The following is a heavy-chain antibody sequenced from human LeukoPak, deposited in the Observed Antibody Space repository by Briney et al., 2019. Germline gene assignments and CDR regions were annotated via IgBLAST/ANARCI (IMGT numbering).Heavy chain of an antibody. J-gene: IGHJ4*02. D-gene: IGHD2-2*01. CDR3: ARGGVGPASINYFVY. Sequence: GGSLRLSWAASVFTIRSYCMSWVRQAPGKGLEWVAVIWYDGSNKYYADSVKGRFTISRDNSKNTLYLQMNSLRAEDTAVYYCARGGVGPASINYFVYWGQGTLVTVSS. CDR2: IWYDGSNK. V-gene: IGHV3-33*01. CDR1: VFTIRSYC.